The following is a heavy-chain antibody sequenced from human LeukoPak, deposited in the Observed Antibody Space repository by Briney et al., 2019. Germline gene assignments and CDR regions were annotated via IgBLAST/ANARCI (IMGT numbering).Heavy chain of an antibody. V-gene: IGHV4-59*01. CDR1: GGSISSYY. J-gene: IGHJ4*02. CDR3: AREAVTTGVDY. CDR2: IYYSGST. Sequence: SETLSLTCTVSGGSISSYYWSWIRQPPGKGLEWIGYIYYSGSTNYNPSLKSRVTISIGTSKNQFPLNLSSVTAADTAVYYCAREAVTTGVDYWGQGTLVTVSS. D-gene: IGHD4-23*01.